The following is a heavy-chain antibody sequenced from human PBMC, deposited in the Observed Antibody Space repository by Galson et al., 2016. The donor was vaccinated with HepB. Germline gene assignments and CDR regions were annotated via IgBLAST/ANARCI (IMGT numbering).Heavy chain of an antibody. Sequence: SLRLSCAASGFTFSSYAMNWVRQAPGKGLEWVSSISGSGGNTYYADSVKGRFTISRDNSKNTLYLQMNSLRAEDTAVYYCAKTSGALLTGFYLDFDYWGQGTLVTVSS. D-gene: IGHD3-9*01. V-gene: IGHV3-23*01. CDR3: AKTSGALLTGFYLDFDY. CDR1: GFTFSSYA. CDR2: ISGSGGNT. J-gene: IGHJ4*02.